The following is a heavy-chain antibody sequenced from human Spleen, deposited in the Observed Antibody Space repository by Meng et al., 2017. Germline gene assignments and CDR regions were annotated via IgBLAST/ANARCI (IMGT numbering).Heavy chain of an antibody. CDR2: INHSGSA. V-gene: IGHV4-34*01. CDR3: ARFRAKLYDSSGYSSPDF. CDR1: GGPFSGYY. Sequence: GSLRLSCAVYGGPFSGYYWSWIRQPPGKGLEWIGEINHSGSANYNPSLTSRVTISVDTSKNQFSLRLNSVTAADTAVYYCARFRAKLYDSSGYSSPDFWGQGTLVTVSS. D-gene: IGHD3-22*01. J-gene: IGHJ4*02.